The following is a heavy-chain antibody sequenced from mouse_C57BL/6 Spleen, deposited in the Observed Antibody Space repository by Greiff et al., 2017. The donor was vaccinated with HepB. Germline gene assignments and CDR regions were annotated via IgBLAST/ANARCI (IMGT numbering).Heavy chain of an antibody. Sequence: EVKLMESEGGLVQPGSSMKLSCTASGFTFSDYYMAWVRQVPEKGLEWVANINYDGSSTYYLDSLKSRFIISRDNAKNILYLQMSSLKSEDTATYYCARAPHYYGSSYGFDYWGQGTTLTVSS. CDR2: INYDGSST. V-gene: IGHV5-16*01. D-gene: IGHD1-1*01. CDR3: ARAPHYYGSSYGFDY. J-gene: IGHJ2*01. CDR1: GFTFSDYY.